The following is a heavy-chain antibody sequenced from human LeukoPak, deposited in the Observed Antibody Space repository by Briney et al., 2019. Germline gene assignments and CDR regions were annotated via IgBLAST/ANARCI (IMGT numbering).Heavy chain of an antibody. CDR1: GASIISYY. J-gene: IGHJ5*02. Sequence: SETLSLTCTVSGASIISYYWSWIRQPPGKGLEWIGYIYYNGSINYNPSLKSRVTMSVDTYKNQFSLNLSSVSAADAAVSYCARLGVARTSWFDPWGQGTLVTVSS. CDR3: ARLGVARTSWFDP. D-gene: IGHD6-19*01. V-gene: IGHV4-59*08. CDR2: IYYNGSI.